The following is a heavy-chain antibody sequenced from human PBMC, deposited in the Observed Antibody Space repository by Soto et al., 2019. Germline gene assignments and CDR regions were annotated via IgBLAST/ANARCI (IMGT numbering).Heavy chain of an antibody. D-gene: IGHD4-4*01. CDR2: INASNGNT. CDR3: ARDYLSSKPSLSYFDY. V-gene: IGHV1-3*01. Sequence: ASAPGACSAAGSSFPSDFMGWGRQAPGQGLEWMGRINASNGNTRYSQKFQGRVTITRDTSTSTAYMELSSLRSEDTAVYYCARDYLSSKPSLSYFDYRGQGALVTVSS. CDR1: GSSFPSDF. J-gene: IGHJ4*02.